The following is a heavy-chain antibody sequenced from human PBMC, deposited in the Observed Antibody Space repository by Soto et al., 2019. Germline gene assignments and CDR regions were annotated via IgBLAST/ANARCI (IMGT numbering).Heavy chain of an antibody. Sequence: EVQLVESGGGLVQPGGSLRLSCAASGFTFSNYWMAWVRQAPGKGLERVAKIKQNGSERNYVDSVKGRFTIARDEAKNSLYQQMNSLRAADTAVDYCARDNSEIYGVDYWGQGTTVTVSS. J-gene: IGHJ4*02. CDR2: IKQNGSER. D-gene: IGHD3-3*01. V-gene: IGHV3-7*01. CDR3: ARDNSEIYGVDY. CDR1: GFTFSNYW.